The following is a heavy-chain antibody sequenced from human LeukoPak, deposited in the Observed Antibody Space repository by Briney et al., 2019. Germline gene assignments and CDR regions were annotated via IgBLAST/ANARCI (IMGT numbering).Heavy chain of an antibody. Sequence: VGSLRLSCAASGFTFSSYSMNWVRQAPGTGLEWVSSISSSSSYIYYADSVKGRFTISRDNAKNSLYLQMNSLRAEDTAVYYCARDDSNGVTTDRYYYYGMDVWGQGTTVTVSS. J-gene: IGHJ6*02. CDR2: ISSSSSYI. CDR1: GFTFSSYS. V-gene: IGHV3-21*01. D-gene: IGHD2-21*02. CDR3: ARDDSNGVTTDRYYYYGMDV.